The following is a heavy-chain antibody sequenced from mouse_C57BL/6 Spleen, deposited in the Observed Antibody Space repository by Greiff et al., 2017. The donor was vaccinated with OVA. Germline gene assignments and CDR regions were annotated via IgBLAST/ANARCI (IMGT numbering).Heavy chain of an antibody. V-gene: IGHV1-80*01. Sequence: QVQLQQSGAELVKPGASVKISCKASGYAFSSYWMNWVKQRPGKGLEWIGQIYPGDGDTNYYGKFTGKATLTADKSSSTAYMQLSSLTSEDSAVYFGARYRTVVATDYAMDYWGQGTSVTVSS. CDR2: IYPGDGDT. CDR1: GYAFSSYW. CDR3: ARYRTVVATDYAMDY. J-gene: IGHJ4*01. D-gene: IGHD1-1*01.